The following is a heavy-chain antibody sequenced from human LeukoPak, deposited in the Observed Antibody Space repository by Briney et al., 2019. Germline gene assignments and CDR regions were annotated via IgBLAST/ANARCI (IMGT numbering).Heavy chain of an antibody. CDR3: ARDYGSGTDYYYYMDV. J-gene: IGHJ6*03. Sequence: GGSLRLSCAASGFTFSSYWMSWVRQAPGKGLEWVANIKQDGSEKYYVDSVKGRFTISRDNAKNSLYLQMNSLRAEDTAVYYCARDYGSGTDYYYYMDVWGKGTTVTISS. CDR1: GFTFSSYW. V-gene: IGHV3-7*01. D-gene: IGHD3-10*01. CDR2: IKQDGSEK.